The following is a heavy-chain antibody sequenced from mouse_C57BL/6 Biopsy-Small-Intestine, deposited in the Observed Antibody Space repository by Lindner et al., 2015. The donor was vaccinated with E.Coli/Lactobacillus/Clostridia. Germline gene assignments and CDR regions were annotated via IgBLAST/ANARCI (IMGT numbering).Heavy chain of an antibody. CDR3: ARQARDYFDY. CDR1: GYTFTNYW. J-gene: IGHJ2*01. CDR2: IYPGGGYT. V-gene: IGHV1-63*01. D-gene: IGHD3-2*02. Sequence: VQLQESGAELVRPGTSAKMSCKASGYTFTNYWIGWAKQRPGHGLEWIGDIYPGGGYTNYNEKFKGKATLTADKSSSTAYMQFSSLTSEDSAIYYCARQARDYFDYWGQGTTLTVSS.